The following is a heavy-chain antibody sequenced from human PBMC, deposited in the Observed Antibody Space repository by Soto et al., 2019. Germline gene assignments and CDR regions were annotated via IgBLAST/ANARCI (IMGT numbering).Heavy chain of an antibody. CDR1: GGTFSRYA. CDR2: IIPIFGTA. D-gene: IGHD3-3*01. CDR3: ASPAYDFWSGYVYGMDV. V-gene: IGHV1-69*06. J-gene: IGHJ6*02. Sequence: SVKVSWKASGGTFSRYAISWVRQAPGQGLEWMGGIIPIFGTANYAQKFQGRVTITADKSTSTAYMELSSLRSEDTAVYYCASPAYDFWSGYVYGMDVWGQGTTVTVSS.